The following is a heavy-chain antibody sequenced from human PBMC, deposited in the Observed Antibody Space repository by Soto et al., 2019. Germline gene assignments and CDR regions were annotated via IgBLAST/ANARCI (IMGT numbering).Heavy chain of an antibody. CDR1: GYTFTGYH. CDR2: INPNSGGT. D-gene: IGHD1-1*01. V-gene: IGHV1-2*02. CDR3: AGESSNAEENWNDGYHYFDP. J-gene: IGHJ5*02. Sequence: ASVKFSCKASGYTFTGYHMHWVRQAPGQGVEWMGWINPNSGGTIYSQKFQGRVTMTRDTSISTAYMVLSSLRSDDTAVYYCAGESSNAEENWNDGYHYFDPWGQGTLVTVSS.